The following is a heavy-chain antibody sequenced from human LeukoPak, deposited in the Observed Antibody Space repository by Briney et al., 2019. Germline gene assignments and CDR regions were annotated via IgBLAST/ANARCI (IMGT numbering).Heavy chain of an antibody. D-gene: IGHD2-2*01. CDR2: IYSGGST. Sequence: PGGSLRLSCAASGFTFSSNYMSWVRQAPGKGLEWVSVIYSGGSTYYADSVKGRFTISRDNSKNTLYLQMNSLRAEDTAVYYCARGQGIVVVPAAQRGHYYYGMDVWGQGTTVTVSS. CDR3: ARGQGIVVVPAAQRGHYYYGMDV. CDR1: GFTFSSNY. J-gene: IGHJ6*02. V-gene: IGHV3-66*01.